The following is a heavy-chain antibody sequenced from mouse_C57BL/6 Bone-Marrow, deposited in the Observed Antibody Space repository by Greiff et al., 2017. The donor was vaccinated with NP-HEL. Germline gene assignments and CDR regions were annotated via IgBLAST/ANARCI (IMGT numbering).Heavy chain of an antibody. V-gene: IGHV2-9-1*01. J-gene: IGHJ4*01. D-gene: IGHD3-1*01. CDR3: ARKSDREDYAMDY. Sequence: VMLVESGPGLVAPSQSLSITCTVSGFSLTSYAISWVRQPPGKGLEWLGVIWTGGGTNYNSALKSRLSISKDNSKSQVFLKMNRLQTDDTARYYCARKSDREDYAMDYWGKGTSVTVSS. CDR2: IWTGGGT. CDR1: GFSLTSYA.